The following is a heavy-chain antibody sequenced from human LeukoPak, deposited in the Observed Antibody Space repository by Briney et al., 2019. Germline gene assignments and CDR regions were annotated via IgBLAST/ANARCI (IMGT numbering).Heavy chain of an antibody. CDR2: IYYSGST. Sequence: SETLSLTCTVSGGSISSSSYYWGWIRQPPGTGLEWIGSIYYSGSTYYNPSLKSRVTISVDTSKNQFSLKLSSVTAADTAVYYCASRIHKYSSGWYDDDYWGQGTLVTVSS. CDR1: GGSISSSSYY. J-gene: IGHJ4*02. D-gene: IGHD6-19*01. CDR3: ASRIHKYSSGWYDDDY. V-gene: IGHV4-39*01.